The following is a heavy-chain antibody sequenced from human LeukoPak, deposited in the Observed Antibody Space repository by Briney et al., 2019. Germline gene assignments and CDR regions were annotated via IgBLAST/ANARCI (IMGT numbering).Heavy chain of an antibody. J-gene: IGHJ5*02. Sequence: PSEPLSLTCTVSGGSISSYYWSWIRQPAGKGLEWIGRIYSSGSTDYNPSLKSRVTMSVDTSKNKFSLKLSSVTAADTAVYYCARDSGTTGEVKFDPWGQGTLVTVSS. CDR1: GGSISSYY. CDR3: ARDSGTTGEVKFDP. CDR2: IYSSGST. V-gene: IGHV4-4*07. D-gene: IGHD3-10*01.